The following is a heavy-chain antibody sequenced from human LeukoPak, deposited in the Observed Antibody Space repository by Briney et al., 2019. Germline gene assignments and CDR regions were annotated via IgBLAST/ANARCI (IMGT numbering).Heavy chain of an antibody. CDR2: TYYRSKWYN. Sequence: SQTLSLTCAISGDSVSSYRAAWNWIRQSPSRGLEWLGRTYYRSKWYNDYAPFVKSRININSDTSKNQFSLQLKSVTPEDTAVYYCARDYSGYDWAAFDFWGQGTILTVSS. CDR3: ARDYSGYDWAAFDF. D-gene: IGHD5-12*01. J-gene: IGHJ3*01. V-gene: IGHV6-1*01. CDR1: GDSVSSYRAA.